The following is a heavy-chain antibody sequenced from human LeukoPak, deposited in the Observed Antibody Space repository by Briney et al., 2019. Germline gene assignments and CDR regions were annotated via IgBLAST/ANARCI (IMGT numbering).Heavy chain of an antibody. J-gene: IGHJ4*02. CDR2: ITTSSYI. D-gene: IGHD3-22*01. V-gene: IGHV3-21*01. CDR1: GFTLSSYW. Sequence: PGGSLRLSCAASGFTLSSYWMHWVRQAPGKGLEWVSSITTSSYIYYADSVKGRFTISRDNAKNSLYLQMNSLRAEDTAVYYCARRAGNSSAYDYWGQGTLVTVSS. CDR3: ARRAGNSSAYDY.